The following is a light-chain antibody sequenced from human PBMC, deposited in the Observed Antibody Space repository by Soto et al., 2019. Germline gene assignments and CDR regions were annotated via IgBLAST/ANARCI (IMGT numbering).Light chain of an antibody. V-gene: IGLV2-14*03. CDR2: DVN. Sequence: QSALTQPASVSGSPGQSIAISCSGTRSDVGGYEYVSWYQQHPAKVPKLLIYDVNNRPSWVSTRFSGSKSGNTASLTISGLKAEDEAFYYCSSYSSSSTSVLFGAGTKLTVL. J-gene: IGLJ2*01. CDR3: SSYSSSSTSVL. CDR1: RSDVGGYEY.